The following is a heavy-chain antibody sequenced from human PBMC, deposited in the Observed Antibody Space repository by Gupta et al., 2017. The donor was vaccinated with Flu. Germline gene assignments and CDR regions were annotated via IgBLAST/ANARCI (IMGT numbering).Heavy chain of an antibody. Sequence: VRLLESGGGLLQPGGALRLSFSASSIPLRFYAVRCVRQAPGKGLECVSEDRSSDDSTYYADSVKGRFTVSRDNPKDTVYLQMKSLRAEDTAVYYCAKASTYYDASANYVPIDNWGQGTLVTVSS. CDR3: AKASTYYDASANYVPIDN. V-gene: IGHV3-23*01. D-gene: IGHD3-22*01. CDR1: SIPLRFYA. J-gene: IGHJ4*02. CDR2: DRSSDDST.